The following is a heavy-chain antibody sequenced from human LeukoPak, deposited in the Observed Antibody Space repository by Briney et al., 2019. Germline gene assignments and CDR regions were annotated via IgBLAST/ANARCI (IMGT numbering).Heavy chain of an antibody. CDR3: ARQQWLVNAFDI. CDR1: GCTFTGYY. V-gene: IGHV1-2*02. CDR2: INPNSGGT. J-gene: IGHJ3*02. Sequence: ASAKVSCKASGCTFTGYYMHWVRQAPGQGLEWMGWINPNSGGTNYAQKFQGRVTMTRDTSISTAYMELSRLRSDDTAVYYCARQQWLVNAFDIWGQGTMVTVSS. D-gene: IGHD6-19*01.